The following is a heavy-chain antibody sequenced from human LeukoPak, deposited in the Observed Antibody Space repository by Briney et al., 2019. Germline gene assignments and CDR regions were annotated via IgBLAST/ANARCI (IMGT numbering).Heavy chain of an antibody. CDR3: ARGPNSSGWARSLFDYYYMDV. CDR1: GFTFSSYE. J-gene: IGHJ6*03. V-gene: IGHV3-48*03. Sequence: GGSLRLSCAASGFTFSSYEMNWVRQAPGKGLEWVSYISSSGSTIYYADSVKGRFTISRDNAKNSLYLQMNSLRAEDTAVYYCARGPNSSGWARSLFDYYYMDVWGKGTTVTVSS. CDR2: ISSSGSTI. D-gene: IGHD6-19*01.